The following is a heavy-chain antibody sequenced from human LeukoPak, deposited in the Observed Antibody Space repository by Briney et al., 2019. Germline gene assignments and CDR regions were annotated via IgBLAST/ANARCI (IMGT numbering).Heavy chain of an antibody. J-gene: IGHJ6*02. D-gene: IGHD3-16*01. Sequence: GGSLRLSCAASGFTFSSYAMHWVRQAPGKGLEWVSGISWNSGSIGYADSVKGRFTISRDNAKNSLYLQMNSLRAEDTALYYCAKDMGGGNYYYYYGMDVWGQGTTVTVSS. CDR1: GFTFSSYA. CDR2: ISWNSGSI. V-gene: IGHV3-9*01. CDR3: AKDMGGGNYYYYYGMDV.